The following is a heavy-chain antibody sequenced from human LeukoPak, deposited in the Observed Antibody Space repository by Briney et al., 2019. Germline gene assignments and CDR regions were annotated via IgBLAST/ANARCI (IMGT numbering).Heavy chain of an antibody. CDR3: ARGARAGYNLEPFDY. CDR1: VSTLSTYW. J-gene: IGHJ4*02. Sequence: GSLRLSCAASVSTLSTYWMSWIRQPPGKGLEWIGYIYHSGSTKYNPSLKSRVTISVDTSKNQFSLKLSSVTAADTAVYYCARGARAGYNLEPFDYWGQGTLVTVSS. D-gene: IGHD5-24*01. V-gene: IGHV4-59*08. CDR2: IYHSGST.